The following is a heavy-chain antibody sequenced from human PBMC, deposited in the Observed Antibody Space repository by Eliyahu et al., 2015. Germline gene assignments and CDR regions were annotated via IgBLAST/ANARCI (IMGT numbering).Heavy chain of an antibody. CDR2: TYFRSRWYT. CDR3: ARQTSYFDT. CDR1: GDSVSNNDTA. J-gene: IGHJ4*02. Sequence: QVQLQQSGPGLVKPSQTLSXTXXXXGDSVSNNDTAWVWIRQSPSRGLEWLGRTYFRSRWYTHYALSVRSRIIVNSDTSKNQISLQLNSVTPEDTAVYYCARQTSYFDTWGQGTLVTVSS. V-gene: IGHV6-1*01.